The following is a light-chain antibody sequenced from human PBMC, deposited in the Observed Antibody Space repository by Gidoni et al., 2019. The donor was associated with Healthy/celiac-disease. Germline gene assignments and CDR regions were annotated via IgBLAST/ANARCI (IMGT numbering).Light chain of an antibody. CDR2: DAS. CDR1: QDISNY. V-gene: IGKV1-33*01. J-gene: IGKJ2*01. Sequence: DIQMTQSPSSLSASVGDRVTITCQASQDISNYLNWYPQKPEKAPKLLIYDASNLETGVPSRFSGSGSGTDFTFTISSLQPEDIATYYCQQYDNLPPYTFGQGTKLEIK. CDR3: QQYDNLPPYT.